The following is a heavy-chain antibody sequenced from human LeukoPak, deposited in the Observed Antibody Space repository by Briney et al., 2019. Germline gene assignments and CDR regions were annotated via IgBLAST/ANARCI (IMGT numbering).Heavy chain of an antibody. D-gene: IGHD3-10*01. Sequence: PSETLSLTCTVSGGSISSSTYYWGWNRQPPGKGLEWIGEINHSGSTNYNPSLKSRVTISVDASKNQFSLKLSSVTAADTAVYYCARALLWFGGGYFDPWGQGTLVTVSS. CDR3: ARALLWFGGGYFDP. V-gene: IGHV4-39*07. CDR2: INHSGST. J-gene: IGHJ5*02. CDR1: GGSISSSTYY.